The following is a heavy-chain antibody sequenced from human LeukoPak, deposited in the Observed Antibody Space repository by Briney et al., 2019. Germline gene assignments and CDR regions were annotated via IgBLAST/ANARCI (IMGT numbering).Heavy chain of an antibody. V-gene: IGHV4-34*01. D-gene: IGHD3-9*01. CDR1: GGSFNGFY. J-gene: IGHJ5*02. CDR3: AKNGQTGFSFDP. Sequence: PSETLSLTCAVYGGSFNGFYWSWIRQPPGRGLEWIGEGNHSGGTKYNPSLKSRVTILADSSKNQFSLKLTSVTAADTAVYYCAKNGQTGFSFDPWGQGTLVSVSS. CDR2: GNHSGGT.